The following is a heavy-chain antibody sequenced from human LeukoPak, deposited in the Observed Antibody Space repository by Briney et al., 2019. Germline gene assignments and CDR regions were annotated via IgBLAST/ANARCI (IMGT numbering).Heavy chain of an antibody. CDR1: GFTFSSYW. D-gene: IGHD5-12*01. CDR3: ARESKYSGYPFDY. Sequence: GGSLRLSCAASGFTFSSYWMHWVRQAPGKGLVWVSRVNSDGSGTTYAHSVKGRFTISRDNAKNTLYLQMNSLRAEDTAVYYCARESKYSGYPFDYWGQGTLVTVSS. V-gene: IGHV3-74*01. CDR2: VNSDGSGT. J-gene: IGHJ4*02.